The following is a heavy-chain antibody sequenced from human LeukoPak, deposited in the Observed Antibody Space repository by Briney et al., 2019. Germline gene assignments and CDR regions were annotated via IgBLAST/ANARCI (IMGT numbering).Heavy chain of an antibody. D-gene: IGHD3-10*01. CDR3: ARHMVRGVIRGAFDY. CDR1: GGSISSGGYS. V-gene: IGHV4-30-2*01. CDR2: IYHSGST. J-gene: IGHJ4*02. Sequence: PSESLSLTCAVSGGSISSGGYSWSWIRQPPGKGLEWIGYIYHSGSTYYNPSLKSRVTISVDRSKNQFSLKLSSVTAADTAVYYCARHMVRGVIRGAFDYWGQGTLVTVSS.